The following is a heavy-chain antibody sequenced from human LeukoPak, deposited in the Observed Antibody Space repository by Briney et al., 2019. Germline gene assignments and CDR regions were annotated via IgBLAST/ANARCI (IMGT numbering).Heavy chain of an antibody. Sequence: ASVKVSCKASGYTFTGYYMHWVRQAPGQGLEWMGWNNPNSGGTNYAQKFQGRVTMTRDTSISTAYMELSRLRSDDTAVYYCARLDIYSSSSLYYFDYWGQGTLVTVSS. CDR1: GYTFTGYY. D-gene: IGHD6-13*01. V-gene: IGHV1-2*02. J-gene: IGHJ4*02. CDR2: NNPNSGGT. CDR3: ARLDIYSSSSLYYFDY.